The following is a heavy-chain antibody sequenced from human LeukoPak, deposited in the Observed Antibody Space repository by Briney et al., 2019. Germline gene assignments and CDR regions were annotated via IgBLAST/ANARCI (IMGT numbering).Heavy chain of an antibody. D-gene: IGHD3-22*01. CDR3: ARAHVPSYHFDSSGSYFDY. J-gene: IGHJ4*02. Sequence: AASVKVSCKASGYTFTSYYMHWVRQAPGQGLEWMGIINPSGGRTSYAQKFQGRVTMTRDTSTSTVYMELSSLRSEDTAVYYCARAHVPSYHFDSSGSYFDYWGQGTLVTVSS. CDR2: INPSGGRT. V-gene: IGHV1-46*01. CDR1: GYTFTSYY.